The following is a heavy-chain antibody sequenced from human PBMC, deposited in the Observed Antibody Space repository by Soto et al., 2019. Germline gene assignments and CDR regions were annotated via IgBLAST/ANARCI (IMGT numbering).Heavy chain of an antibody. J-gene: IGHJ4*02. CDR3: ARGVSAGVDY. D-gene: IGHD1-26*01. V-gene: IGHV1-8*01. CDR2: MQPSTGRT. CDR1: GYSFTSLD. Sequence: SVKVSCKASGYSFTSLDINWVRRTAGQGLEWMGWMQPSTGRTGYAQKFQGRVTMTRDTSINTAYMELTTLTSDDTAFYYCARGVSAGVDYWGQGTLVTVSS.